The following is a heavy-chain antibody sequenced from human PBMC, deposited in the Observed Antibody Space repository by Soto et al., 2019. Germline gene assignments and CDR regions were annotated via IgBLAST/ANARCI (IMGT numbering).Heavy chain of an antibody. J-gene: IGHJ4*02. CDR3: TTEGPGYCSSISCYGFDY. D-gene: IGHD2-2*01. Sequence: EVQLVESGGGLVKPGGSLRLSCAASGFTFSKAWMSWVRQAPGKGLEWVGRIKSKTDDGTTDYAAPVKGRFTISRDDSKNTLYLQMNSLKSEDTAVYYCTTEGPGYCSSISCYGFDYWCQGTLVTVSS. CDR2: IKSKTDDGTT. CDR1: GFTFSKAW. V-gene: IGHV3-15*01.